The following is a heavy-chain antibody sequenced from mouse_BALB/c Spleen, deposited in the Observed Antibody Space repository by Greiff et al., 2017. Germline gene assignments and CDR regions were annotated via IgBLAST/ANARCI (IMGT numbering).Heavy chain of an antibody. CDR2: IRNKANGYTT. Sequence: EVNVVESGGGLVQPGGSLRLSCATSGFTFTDYYMSWVRQPPGKALEWLGFIRNKANGYTTEYSASVKGRFTISRDNSQSILYLQMNTLRAEDSATYYCARGERRAMDYWGQGTSVTVSS. J-gene: IGHJ4*01. CDR3: ARGERRAMDY. V-gene: IGHV7-3*02. CDR1: GFTFTDYY.